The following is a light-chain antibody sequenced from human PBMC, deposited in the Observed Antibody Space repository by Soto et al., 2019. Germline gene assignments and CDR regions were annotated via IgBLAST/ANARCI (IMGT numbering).Light chain of an antibody. CDR2: KVS. V-gene: IGKV2-30*01. J-gene: IGKJ5*01. CDR1: QSLVYSDGNTY. Sequence: DVVMTQSPLSLPVTLGQPASISCRSSQSLVYSDGNTYLNWFQQRPGQSPRRLIYKVSNRDSGVPDRFSGSVSGTDFTLKISRVEAEDVAVYYCMQGTHWPPITFGQGTRLEIK. CDR3: MQGTHWPPIT.